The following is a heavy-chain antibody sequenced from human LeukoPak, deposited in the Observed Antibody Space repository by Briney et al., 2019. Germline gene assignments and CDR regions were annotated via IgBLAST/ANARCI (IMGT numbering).Heavy chain of an antibody. CDR3: GRGQGSGGSYPLLYYFDY. J-gene: IGHJ4*02. Sequence: SETLSLTCAVYGGSFSGYYWSWIRQPPGKGLEWIGEINHSGSTNYNPSLKSRVTISVDTSENQFSPKLSSVTAADTAVYYCGRGQGSGGSYPLLYYFDYWGQGTLVTVSS. CDR2: INHSGST. CDR1: GGSFSGYY. D-gene: IGHD2-15*01. V-gene: IGHV4-34*01.